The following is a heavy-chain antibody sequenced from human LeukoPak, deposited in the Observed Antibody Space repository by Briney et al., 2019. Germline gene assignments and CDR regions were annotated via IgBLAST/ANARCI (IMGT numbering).Heavy chain of an antibody. CDR1: GFTFSSYG. V-gene: IGHV3-30*18. J-gene: IGHJ6*02. Sequence: PGGSLRLSCAASGFTFSSYGMHWVRQAPGKGLEWVAVISYDGSNKYYADSVKGRFTISRDNSKNTLYLQMNSLRAEDTAVYYCAKAVPYNYYGMDVWGQGTTVTVSS. CDR2: ISYDGSNK. CDR3: AKAVPYNYYGMDV.